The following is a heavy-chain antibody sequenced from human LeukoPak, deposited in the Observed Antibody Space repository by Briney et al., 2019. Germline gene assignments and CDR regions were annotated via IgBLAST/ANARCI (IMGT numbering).Heavy chain of an antibody. CDR3: ARDGFSSGYPYDAFDI. D-gene: IGHD3-22*01. CDR1: GFTFSRYW. Sequence: GGSLRLSCAASGFTFSRYWMHWVRQAPGKGLVWVSRINSDGSSTSYADSVKGRFTISRGNAKNTLYLQMNSLRAEDTAVYYCARDGFSSGYPYDAFDIWGQGTMVTVSS. V-gene: IGHV3-74*01. CDR2: INSDGSST. J-gene: IGHJ3*02.